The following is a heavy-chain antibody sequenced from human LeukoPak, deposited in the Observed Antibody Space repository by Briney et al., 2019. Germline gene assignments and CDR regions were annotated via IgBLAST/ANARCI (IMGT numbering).Heavy chain of an antibody. CDR1: GYTFTSYY. CDR2: INPSGGST. Sequence: ASVKVSCKASGYTFTSYYMHWVRQAPGQGLEWMGIINPSGGSTSYAQKFQGRVTITRDTSTSTVYMELSSLRSEDTAVYYCARDKGYDSSGYYYYFDCWGQGTLVTVSS. CDR3: ARDKGYDSSGYYYYFDC. V-gene: IGHV1-46*01. J-gene: IGHJ4*02. D-gene: IGHD3-22*01.